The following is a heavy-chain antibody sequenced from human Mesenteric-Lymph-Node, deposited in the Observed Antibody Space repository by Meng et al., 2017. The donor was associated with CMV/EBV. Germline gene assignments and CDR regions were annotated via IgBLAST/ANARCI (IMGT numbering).Heavy chain of an antibody. V-gene: IGHV4-39*02. D-gene: IGHD3-10*01. Sequence: LKRQAPGPRLVKPSETLSLKCTVSGGSISSSWHYWGWIRQPPGKGLEWIGSIFYSGSAHYNPALESRVTISIDKSKNEFFLNLGSVTAADTAMYFCARDTLTYSYGPGWIDPWGQGTLVTVSS. CDR2: IFYSGSA. CDR3: ARDTLTYSYGPGWIDP. CDR1: GGSISSSWHY. J-gene: IGHJ5*02.